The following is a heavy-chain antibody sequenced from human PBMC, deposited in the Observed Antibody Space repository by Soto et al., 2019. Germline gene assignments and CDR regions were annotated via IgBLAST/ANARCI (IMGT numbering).Heavy chain of an antibody. V-gene: IGHV1-18*04. CDR3: ARFNYYYYGMDV. J-gene: IGHJ6*02. Sequence: ASVKVSCKASGYTFTSSGISWVRQAPGQGLEWMGWISAYNGNTNYAQKLQGIVTMTTDTSTSTAYMELRSLRSDDTAVYYCARFNYYYYGMDVWGQGTTVTVSS. CDR2: ISAYNGNT. CDR1: GYTFTSSG.